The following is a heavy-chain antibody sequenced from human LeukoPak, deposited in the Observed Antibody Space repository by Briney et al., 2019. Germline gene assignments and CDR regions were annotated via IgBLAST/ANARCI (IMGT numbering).Heavy chain of an antibody. V-gene: IGHV3-23*01. CDR1: GFTFSTTA. CDR3: ARSLIGYGSKSAWTIHFDS. CDR2: FGGTGDI. D-gene: IGHD4-23*01. Sequence: GGSLRLSCAASGFTFSTTAMAWVRQAPGKGLELVSGFGGTGDIHYADSVRGRFTISRDNSKGILYLQMDSLRAEDTAVYYCARSLIGYGSKSAWTIHFDSWGRGTLVTVSS. J-gene: IGHJ4*02.